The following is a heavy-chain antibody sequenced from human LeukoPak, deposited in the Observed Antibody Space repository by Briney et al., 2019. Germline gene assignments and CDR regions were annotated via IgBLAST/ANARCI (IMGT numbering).Heavy chain of an antibody. V-gene: IGHV3-43*01. CDR1: GFTFDDYT. CDR3: AKALCPYSSSPDLFDY. D-gene: IGHD6-13*01. J-gene: IGHJ4*02. CDR2: ISWDGGST. Sequence: GGSLRLSCAASGFTFDDYTMHWVRQAPGKGLEWVSLISWDGGSTYYADSVKGRFTISRDNSKNSLYLQMNSLRTEDTALYYCAKALCPYSSSPDLFDYWGQGTLVTVSS.